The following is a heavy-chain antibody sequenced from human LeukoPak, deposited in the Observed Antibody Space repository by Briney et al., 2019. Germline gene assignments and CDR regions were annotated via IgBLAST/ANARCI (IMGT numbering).Heavy chain of an antibody. CDR2: IYSSGST. V-gene: IGHV4-4*07. CDR1: GGSISNYY. Sequence: SETLSLTCTVSGGSISNYYWSWIRQPAGKGLEWIGRIYSSGSTNYNPSLKSRVTMSVDTSKNQFSLKLSSVTAADTAVYYCARASPRSGVFDYWGQGTLVTVSP. J-gene: IGHJ4*02. D-gene: IGHD3-10*01. CDR3: ARASPRSGVFDY.